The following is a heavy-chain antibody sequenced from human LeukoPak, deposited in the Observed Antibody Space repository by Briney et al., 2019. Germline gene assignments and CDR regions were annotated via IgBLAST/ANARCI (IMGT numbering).Heavy chain of an antibody. V-gene: IGHV3-9*01. Sequence: GRSLRLSCVASGFPFDDYGMFWVRQSPGKGLEWVSSISWNSGIIDYADSVKGRFTISRDNAENSLYLQMNSLRVEDTAFYYCAKDRFFYDSGSKANWGQGTLVTVSS. CDR3: AKDRFFYDSGSKAN. J-gene: IGHJ4*02. D-gene: IGHD3-22*01. CDR1: GFPFDDYG. CDR2: ISWNSGII.